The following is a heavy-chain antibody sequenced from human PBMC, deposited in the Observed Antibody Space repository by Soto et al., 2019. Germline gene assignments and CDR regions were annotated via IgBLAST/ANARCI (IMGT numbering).Heavy chain of an antibody. J-gene: IGHJ3*01. CDR1: GYTFTGYY. Sequence: QVQLVQSGAEVKKPGASVKVSCKASGYTFTGYYMHWVRQAPGQGLEWMGWINPNSGGTNYAQKFQGWVTMTRDTSISTAYMELSRLRSDDTAVYYCARDLEYCSSTSCSRGAFDLWGQGTMVTVSS. V-gene: IGHV1-2*04. CDR2: INPNSGGT. CDR3: ARDLEYCSSTSCSRGAFDL. D-gene: IGHD2-2*01.